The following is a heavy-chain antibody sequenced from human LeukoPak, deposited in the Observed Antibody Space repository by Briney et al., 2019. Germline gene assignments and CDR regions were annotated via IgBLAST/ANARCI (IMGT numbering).Heavy chain of an antibody. J-gene: IGHJ3*02. CDR1: WLYFRCYY. Sequence: SETLSHTCSVWWLYFRCYYWRWIRQPPGKGLEWIGEINHSGSTNYNPSLKSRVTISVDTSKNQFSLKLSSVTAADTAVYYCVEGRGGVKLLYAFVRWVQGRMVTVSS. V-gene: IGHV4-34*01. D-gene: IGHD2-21*01. CDR3: VEGRGGVKLLYAFVR. CDR2: INHSGST.